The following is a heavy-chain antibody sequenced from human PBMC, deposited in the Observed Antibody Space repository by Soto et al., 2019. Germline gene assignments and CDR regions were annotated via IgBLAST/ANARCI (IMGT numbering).Heavy chain of an antibody. V-gene: IGHV3-23*01. Sequence: GGSLRLSCAASGFTFNNHAMNWVRQAPGRGLEWVSAISADGRHTFYADSLKGRFTISRDNSRNTLYLQIDSLRAEDTAIYYCAKDVWWSGVWGQGTLVTVSS. D-gene: IGHD2-8*02. CDR3: AKDVWWSGV. CDR2: ISADGRHT. CDR1: GFTFNNHA. J-gene: IGHJ4*02.